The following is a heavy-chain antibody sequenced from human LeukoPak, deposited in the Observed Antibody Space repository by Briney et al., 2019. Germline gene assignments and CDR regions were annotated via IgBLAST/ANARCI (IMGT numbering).Heavy chain of an antibody. CDR1: GFIFSEYY. Sequence: GGSLPLSCAPSGFIFSEYYVSWVRQAPGKGLEWISDISSSADIVAYADSVKGRFTISRDNAKDSLFLQMSSLRADDTAVYYCASDIVAGTFDDWGQGILVTVSS. CDR3: ASDIVAGTFDD. D-gene: IGHD5-12*01. CDR2: ISSSADIV. V-gene: IGHV3-11*01. J-gene: IGHJ4*02.